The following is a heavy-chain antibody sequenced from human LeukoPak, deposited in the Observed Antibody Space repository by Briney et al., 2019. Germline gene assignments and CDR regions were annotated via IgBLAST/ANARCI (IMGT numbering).Heavy chain of an antibody. Sequence: ASVKVSCKASGYTFTTYGITWVRQAPGQGLEWMGWISTYNGNTIYAQKLQGRVTMTTDTSTNTAYMELRSLRSDDTAVYCCGRERDGDYLAYWGQGTLVTVSS. V-gene: IGHV1-18*01. CDR2: ISTYNGNT. J-gene: IGHJ4*02. D-gene: IGHD4-17*01. CDR3: GRERDGDYLAY. CDR1: GYTFTTYG.